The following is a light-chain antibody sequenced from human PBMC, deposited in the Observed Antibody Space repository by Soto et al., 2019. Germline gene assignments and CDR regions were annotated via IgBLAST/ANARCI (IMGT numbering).Light chain of an antibody. Sequence: DIQMTQSPSSLSASVGDRVTMACRASQYISSHLNWYQQKPGKAPKLLIYVASDLQRGVPSRFSGSGSGTEFTLTISSLQPDDFATYYCQQYNSYPYTFGQGTKVDIK. CDR3: QQYNSYPYT. CDR2: VAS. J-gene: IGKJ2*01. V-gene: IGKV1-17*01. CDR1: QYISSH.